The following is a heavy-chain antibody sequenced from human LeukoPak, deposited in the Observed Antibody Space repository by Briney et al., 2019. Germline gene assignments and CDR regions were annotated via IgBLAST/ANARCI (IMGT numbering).Heavy chain of an antibody. D-gene: IGHD2-2*01. J-gene: IGHJ6*02. CDR3: ARDAGHQLSRRNYYAMDV. V-gene: IGHV4-39*07. CDR2: IYYGGST. CDR1: GASISGSSYY. Sequence: SETLSLTCTVSGASISGSSYYWGWSRQPPGEGLEWIGSIYYGGSTYYNPSLKSRVTISVDTSKNQFSLKVNSVTAADTAVYYCARDAGHQLSRRNYYAMDVWGQGTTVTVSS.